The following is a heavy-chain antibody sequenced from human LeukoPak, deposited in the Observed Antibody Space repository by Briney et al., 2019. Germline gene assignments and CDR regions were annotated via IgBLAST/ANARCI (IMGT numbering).Heavy chain of an antibody. J-gene: IGHJ5*02. D-gene: IGHD6-13*01. V-gene: IGHV3-48*02. CDR1: GFTFSSYS. CDR3: AKSDLGIAAAGTGS. Sequence: GGSLRLSCAASGFTFSSYSMNWVRQAPGKGLEWVSYISSSSSTIYYADSVKGRFTISRDNSKNTLYLQMNSLRDEDTAVYYCAKSDLGIAAAGTGSWGQGTLVSVSS. CDR2: ISSSSSTI.